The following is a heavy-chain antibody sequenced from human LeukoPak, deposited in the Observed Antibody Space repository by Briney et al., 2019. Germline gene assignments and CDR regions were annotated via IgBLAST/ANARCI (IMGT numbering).Heavy chain of an antibody. J-gene: IGHJ6*03. CDR2: ISSSGSTI. Sequence: LSLTCTVSGYSISSGYYWGWIRQPPGKGLEWVSYISSSGSTIYYADSVKGRFTISRDNAKNSLIMQMNSLRAEDTAVYYCARAVSFYDFWSGFQNYYYYMDVWGKGTTVTVSS. CDR3: ARAVSFYDFWSGFQNYYYYMDV. V-gene: IGHV3-11*04. D-gene: IGHD3-3*01. CDR1: GYSISSGYY.